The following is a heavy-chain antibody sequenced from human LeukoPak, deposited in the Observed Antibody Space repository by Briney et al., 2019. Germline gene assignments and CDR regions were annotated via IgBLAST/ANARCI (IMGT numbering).Heavy chain of an antibody. D-gene: IGHD3-10*01. CDR3: AKILFGESTYDAFDI. CDR2: ISGSGGAT. J-gene: IGHJ3*02. V-gene: IGHV3-23*01. Sequence: PGGSLRLSCAASGFTFSSYAMSWVRQAPGKGLEWVSAISGSGGATYYPDSVKGRFTISRDNPKNTLYLQVSSLRAEDTAVYYCAKILFGESTYDAFDIWGQGTMVTVSS. CDR1: GFTFSSYA.